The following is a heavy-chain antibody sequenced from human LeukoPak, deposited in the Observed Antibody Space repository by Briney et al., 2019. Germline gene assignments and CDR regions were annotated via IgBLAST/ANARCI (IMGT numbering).Heavy chain of an antibody. J-gene: IGHJ4*02. D-gene: IGHD3-10*01. V-gene: IGHV3-48*03. CDR3: AREMHYYGSGSYYNANYFDY. Sequence: GGSLRLSCAVSGFTFSSYEMNWVRQAPGKGLEWVSYISSSGSTIYYADSVKGRFTISRDNAKNSLYLQMNSLRAEDTAVYYCAREMHYYGSGSYYNANYFDYWGQGTLVTVSS. CDR1: GFTFSSYE. CDR2: ISSSGSTI.